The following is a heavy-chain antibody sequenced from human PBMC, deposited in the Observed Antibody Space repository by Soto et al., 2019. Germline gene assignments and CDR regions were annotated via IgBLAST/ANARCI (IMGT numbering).Heavy chain of an antibody. CDR3: ARGQLTGTYYFDY. CDR2: IYYSGST. Sequence: SETLSLTCTVSGGSISSYYLSWIRQPPGKGLECIGYIYYSGSTNYNPSLKSRVTISVDTSKNQFSLKLSSVTAADTAVYYCARGQLTGTYYFDYWGQGTLVTVSS. D-gene: IGHD1-7*01. J-gene: IGHJ4*02. CDR1: GGSISSYY. V-gene: IGHV4-59*01.